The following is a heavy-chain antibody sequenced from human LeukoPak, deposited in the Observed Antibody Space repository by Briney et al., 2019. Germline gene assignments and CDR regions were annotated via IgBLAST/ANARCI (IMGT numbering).Heavy chain of an antibody. V-gene: IGHV3-30*02. D-gene: IGHD1-14*01. Sequence: GGSLRLSCAASGFTFSGSGMHWVRQAPGKGLEWVAFIRSDGYIKYYADSVKGRFTISRDNSKNTLYLQMNSLRVEDTAVYYCAKDSRNLPFDYWGQGTLVTVSS. CDR3: AKDSRNLPFDY. J-gene: IGHJ4*02. CDR2: IRSDGYIK. CDR1: GFTFSGSG.